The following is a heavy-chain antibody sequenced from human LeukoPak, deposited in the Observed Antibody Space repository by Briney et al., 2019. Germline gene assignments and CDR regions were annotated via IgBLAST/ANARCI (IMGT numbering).Heavy chain of an antibody. J-gene: IGHJ4*02. CDR2: ISSGSSTA. D-gene: IGHD6-13*01. Sequence: PGRSLRLSCAASEFTFSSYSMNWVRQAPGKGLEWVSYISSGSSTAYYADSVKGRFTISRDNAKNSLYLQMNSLRVEDTAVYYCARLSSSWYSDYWGQGTLVTVSS. CDR1: EFTFSSYS. V-gene: IGHV3-48*04. CDR3: ARLSSSWYSDY.